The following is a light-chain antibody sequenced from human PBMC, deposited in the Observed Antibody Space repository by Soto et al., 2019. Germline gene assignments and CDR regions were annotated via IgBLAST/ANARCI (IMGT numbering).Light chain of an antibody. V-gene: IGLV2-14*01. J-gene: IGLJ3*02. CDR3: SSYTSGSTWV. Sequence: QSVLTQPASVSGSPRQSITISCTGTSSDVGGYNYVSWYQQHPGKAPKLMIYEVSNRPSGDSNRFSGSKSGNTASLTISGLQAEDEADYYCSSYTSGSTWVFGGGTKLTVL. CDR2: EVS. CDR1: SSDVGGYNY.